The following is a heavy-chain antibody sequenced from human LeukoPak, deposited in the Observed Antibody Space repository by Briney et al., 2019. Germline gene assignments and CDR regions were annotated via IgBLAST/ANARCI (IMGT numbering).Heavy chain of an antibody. D-gene: IGHD3-3*01. CDR1: GGSISSYY. Sequence: SETLSLTCTVSGGSISSYYWSCIRQPPGKGLEWIGYIYYSGRTNYNPSLKTRVTISVDTSKNQFSLKLSSVTAADTAVYYCARAWPYYDFWSGYYGGFDPWGQGTLVTVSS. J-gene: IGHJ5*02. V-gene: IGHV4-59*01. CDR3: ARAWPYYDFWSGYYGGFDP. CDR2: IYYSGRT.